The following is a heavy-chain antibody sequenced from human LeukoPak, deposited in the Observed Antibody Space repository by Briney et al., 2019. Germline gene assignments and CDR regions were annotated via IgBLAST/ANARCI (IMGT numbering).Heavy chain of an antibody. CDR3: AREEVRGTYFDY. D-gene: IGHD3-10*01. CDR1: GGSISSYY. J-gene: IGHJ4*02. V-gene: IGHV4-4*07. Sequence: SETLSLTCTVSGGSISSYYWSWIRQPAGKGLEWIGRIYTSGSTNYNPSLKSRVTISVDTSKNQFSLKLSSVTAADTAVYYCAREEVRGTYFDYWGQGTLVTVSS. CDR2: IYTSGST.